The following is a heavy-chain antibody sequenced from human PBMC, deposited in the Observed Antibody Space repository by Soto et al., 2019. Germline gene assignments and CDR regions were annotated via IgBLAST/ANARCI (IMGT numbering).Heavy chain of an antibody. D-gene: IGHD2-2*01. Sequence: GGSLRLSCAASGFTFSSYGMHWVRQAPGKGLEWVAVISYDGSNKYYADSVKGRFTISRDNSKNTLYLQMNSLRAEDTAVYYCAKVHRIVVVPAANDYWGQGTLVTVSS. J-gene: IGHJ4*02. CDR3: AKVHRIVVVPAANDY. CDR2: ISYDGSNK. V-gene: IGHV3-30*18. CDR1: GFTFSSYG.